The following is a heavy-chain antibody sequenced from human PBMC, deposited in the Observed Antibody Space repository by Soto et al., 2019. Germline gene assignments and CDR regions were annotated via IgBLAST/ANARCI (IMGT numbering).Heavy chain of an antibody. Sequence: GASVKVSCKASGGTFSSYAISWVRQAPGQGLAWMGGIIPICGTANYAQKLQGRVTITADKSTSTAYMELSSLRSEDTAVYYCARDPAYYYDSSGPVWGQGTLVTVSS. D-gene: IGHD3-22*01. CDR2: IIPICGTA. CDR1: GGTFSSYA. J-gene: IGHJ4*02. V-gene: IGHV1-69*06. CDR3: ARDPAYYYDSSGPV.